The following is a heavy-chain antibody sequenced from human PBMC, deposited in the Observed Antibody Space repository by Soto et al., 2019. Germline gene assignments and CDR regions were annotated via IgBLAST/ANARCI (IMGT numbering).Heavy chain of an antibody. CDR3: ARTTWGYGEPLDS. D-gene: IGHD4-17*01. CDR2: ISWNSDST. V-gene: IGHV3-9*01. Sequence: EVHLVESGGGVAQPGRSLRRSCATSGFTFDDYAMHWVRQAPGKGLEWVSGISWNSDSTGYADSVKGRFTISRDNAKTSLFLQMNSLRSGDTAFYFCARTTWGYGEPLDSWGQGTLVTVSS. J-gene: IGHJ4*02. CDR1: GFTFDDYA.